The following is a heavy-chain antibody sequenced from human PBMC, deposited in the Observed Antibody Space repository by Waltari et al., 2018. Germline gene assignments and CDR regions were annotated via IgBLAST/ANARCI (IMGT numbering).Heavy chain of an antibody. CDR2: IGTGSSFT. D-gene: IGHD3-10*01. CDR3: AREDPGRIYYYYMDV. Sequence: EVQLVESGGGLVKPGGSLRLSCAASGFTFSSYSINWVRQAPGKGLGWVSAIGTGSSFTYYADSVQGRFTISRDDAKNSLFLQMNSLRAEDTAVYYCAREDPGRIYYYYMDVWGKGTTVTVSS. CDR1: GFTFSSYS. V-gene: IGHV3-21*02. J-gene: IGHJ6*03.